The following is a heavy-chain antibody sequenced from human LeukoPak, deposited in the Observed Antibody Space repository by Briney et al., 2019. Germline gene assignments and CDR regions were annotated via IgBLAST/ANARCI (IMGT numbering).Heavy chain of an antibody. V-gene: IGHV3-23*01. Sequence: GGSLRLACAASGLIVSSSAIGWVRQAPGRGLQWGLAISGSGDDTSYEYTAKRQFIISRDNSTNTIYLQLHSMRVEDTAIYYCAKDQGRDYAASGSATQFYWGQGVLVTVPA. CDR3: AKDQGRDYAASGSATQFY. J-gene: IGHJ4*02. D-gene: IGHD4-17*01. CDR1: GLIVSSSA. CDR2: ISGSGDDT.